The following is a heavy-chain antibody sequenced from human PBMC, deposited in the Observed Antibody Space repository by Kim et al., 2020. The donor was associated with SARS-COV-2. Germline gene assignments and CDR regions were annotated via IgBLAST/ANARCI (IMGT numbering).Heavy chain of an antibody. Sequence: ASVKVSCKASGYTFTGYYMHWVRQAPGQGLEWMGWINPNSGGTNYAQKFQGRVTMTRDTSISTAYMELSRLRSDDTAVYYCAREDRYSSSWSDENYYYGMDVWGQGTTVTVSS. V-gene: IGHV1-2*02. J-gene: IGHJ6*02. CDR2: INPNSGGT. D-gene: IGHD6-13*01. CDR3: AREDRYSSSWSDENYYYGMDV. CDR1: GYTFTGYY.